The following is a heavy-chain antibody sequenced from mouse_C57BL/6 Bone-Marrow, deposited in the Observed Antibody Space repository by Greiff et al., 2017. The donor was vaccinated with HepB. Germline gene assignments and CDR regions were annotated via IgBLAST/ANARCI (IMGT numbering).Heavy chain of an antibody. CDR3: ARMNFGYSNYEGYYFDY. CDR2: IYPGSGST. V-gene: IGHV1-55*01. D-gene: IGHD2-5*01. CDR1: GYTFTSYW. J-gene: IGHJ2*01. Sequence: QVQLQQPGAELVKPGASVKMSCKASGYTFTSYWITWVKQRPGQGLEWIGDIYPGSGSTNYNEKFKSKATLTVDTSSSTAYMQLSSLTSEDSAFYYCARMNFGYSNYEGYYFDYWGQGTTLTVSS.